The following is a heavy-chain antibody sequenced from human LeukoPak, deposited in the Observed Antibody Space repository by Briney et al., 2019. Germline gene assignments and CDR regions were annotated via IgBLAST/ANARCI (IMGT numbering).Heavy chain of an antibody. J-gene: IGHJ4*02. D-gene: IGHD5-24*01. V-gene: IGHV3-64*04. CDR2: ISGNGGST. CDR1: GFTFSSYA. CDR3: ARADRDGNKRFLD. Sequence: GGSLRLSCSASGFTFSSYAMHWVRQAPGKGLEYVSAISGNGGSTYYADSVKGRFTISRDNGKNLVSLQMNSLRDEDTAVYYCARADRDGNKRFLDWGQGTLVTVSS.